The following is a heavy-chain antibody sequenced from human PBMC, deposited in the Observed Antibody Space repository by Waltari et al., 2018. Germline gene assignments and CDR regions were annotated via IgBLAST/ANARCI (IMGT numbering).Heavy chain of an antibody. V-gene: IGHV4-4*02. CDR1: GESMSFTAW. CDR3: ARDRGRGIYLDS. CDR2: VHSSGRT. J-gene: IGHJ4*02. Sequence: QLQLQQSGPGLVKPSESLSLTCAVSGESMSFTAWWSWVRQSTGKGLEWIGQVHSSGRTNYNPSLASRVTISIDTSNNQFSLKMPSPTAADTAIYYCARDRGRGIYLDSWGQGTLVTVSP. D-gene: IGHD2-15*01.